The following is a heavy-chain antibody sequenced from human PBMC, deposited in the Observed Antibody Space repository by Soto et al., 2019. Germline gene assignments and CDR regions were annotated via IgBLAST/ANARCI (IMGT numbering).Heavy chain of an antibody. V-gene: IGHV4-30-4*01. Sequence: QVQLQESGPGLVKPSQTLSLTCTVSGGSISSGDYYWSWIRQPPGKGLEWIGYVYYSGSTYYNPSLTSPGTISLHTSTHPFSLQPGSVTADDPAVYYCATRHYWGQGTLVTVSS. CDR1: GGSISSGDYY. J-gene: IGHJ4*02. CDR2: VYYSGST. CDR3: ATRHY.